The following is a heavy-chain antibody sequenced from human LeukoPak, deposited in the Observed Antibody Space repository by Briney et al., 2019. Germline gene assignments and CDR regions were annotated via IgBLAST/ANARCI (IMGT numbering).Heavy chain of an antibody. J-gene: IGHJ4*02. V-gene: IGHV4-38-2*02. D-gene: IGHD1-1*01. CDR2: IYHSGST. Sequence: SETLSLTCAVSGYFISSGYHWDWIRQPPGKGLEWIGSIYHSGSTYYNPSLKSRVTISVDTSKNQFPLRLSSVTAADTAVYYCARDIERGTLDYWGQGTLVTVSS. CDR1: GYFISSGYH. CDR3: ARDIERGTLDY.